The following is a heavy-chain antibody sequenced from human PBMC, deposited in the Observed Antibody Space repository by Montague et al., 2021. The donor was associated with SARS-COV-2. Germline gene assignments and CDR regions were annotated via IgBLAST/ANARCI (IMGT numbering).Heavy chain of an antibody. CDR3: ARGMGGSYLYYFDY. J-gene: IGHJ4*02. CDR1: GGSISSYY. Sequence: SETLSLTCTVSGGSISSYYWNWIRQPPGKGLEWIGYIYYSGSTNXXPSLKSRVTILVDMSKNQFSLKLSPVTAADTAVYYCARGMGGSYLYYFDYWGQGTLVTVSS. CDR2: IYYSGST. V-gene: IGHV4-59*01. D-gene: IGHD1-26*01.